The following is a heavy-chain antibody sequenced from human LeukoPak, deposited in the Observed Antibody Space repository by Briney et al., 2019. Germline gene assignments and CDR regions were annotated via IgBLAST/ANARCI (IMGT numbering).Heavy chain of an antibody. J-gene: IGHJ4*02. CDR3: ATTVTTRYYFDS. Sequence: SETLSLTCTVSGGSIITSRHYWGWIRQPPGKGLEWIGSMYYSGSTYYNPSLKGRVTISVDSYKSRFSLKLSSVTAADTAVCYCATTVTTRYYFDSWGQGTLVTVSS. CDR1: GGSIITSRHY. CDR2: MYYSGST. D-gene: IGHD4-17*01. V-gene: IGHV4-39*01.